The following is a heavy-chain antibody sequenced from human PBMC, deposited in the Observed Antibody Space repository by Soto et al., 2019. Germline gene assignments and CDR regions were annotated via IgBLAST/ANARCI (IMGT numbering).Heavy chain of an antibody. V-gene: IGHV4-34*01. CDR3: ARGSVHFLVWLSSPSPYYYYGMHV. J-gene: IGHJ6*02. D-gene: IGHD3-3*01. Sequence: LSLTCAVYGGSFIGYYWGGIRQPPGKGLEWIGGMNRIGGTNYNPSLNSRGTISVDTSKNQFSLKLSSVPAADTAVYYCARGSVHFLVWLSSPSPYYYYGMHVWGQGTTVTVSS. CDR2: MNRIGGT. CDR1: GGSFIGYY.